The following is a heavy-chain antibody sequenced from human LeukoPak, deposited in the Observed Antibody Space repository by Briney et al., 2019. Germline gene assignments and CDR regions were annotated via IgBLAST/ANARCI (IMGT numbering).Heavy chain of an antibody. J-gene: IGHJ4*02. CDR3: ARVRGWDKNYFDY. CDR2: IYTSGST. V-gene: IGHV4-61*02. CDR1: GGSISSGSYY. Sequence: PSETLSLTCTVSGGSISSGSYYWSWIRQPAGKGVEWIGRIYTSGSTNYNPSLKSRVTISVDTSKNQFSLKLSSVTAADTAVYYCARVRGWDKNYFDYWGQGTLVTVSS. D-gene: IGHD1-26*01.